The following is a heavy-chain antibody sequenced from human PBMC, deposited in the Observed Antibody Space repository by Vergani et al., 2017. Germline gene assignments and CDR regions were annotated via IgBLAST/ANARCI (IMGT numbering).Heavy chain of an antibody. J-gene: IGHJ1*01. D-gene: IGHD1-1*01. Sequence: QVHLVESGGGVFQPGRSLRLSCVVSGFTSSYYGMHLVRQAPGKGLEWVAVISYDGTQKYYADSVKGRFTIARDNSKSTLYLQMNSLRTEDTAVYYCATKSCGTPGCQIGYFREWGQGTLVTVSS. CDR2: ISYDGTQK. CDR3: ATKSCGTPGCQIGYFRE. V-gene: IGHV3-30*03. CDR1: GFTSSYYG.